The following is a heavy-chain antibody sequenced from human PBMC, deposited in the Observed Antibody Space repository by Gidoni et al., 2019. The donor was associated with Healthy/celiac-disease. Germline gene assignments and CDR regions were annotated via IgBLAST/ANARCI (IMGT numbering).Heavy chain of an antibody. CDR2: IYYSGST. CDR1: GGSISSYY. J-gene: IGHJ4*02. Sequence: QVQLQESGPGLVKPSETLSLTCTVSGGSISSYYWSWIRQPPGKGLEWIGYIYYSGSTNYNPSLKSRVTISVDTSKNQFSLKLSSVTAADTAVYYCARGYYDSSSPPYFDYWGQGILVTVSS. V-gene: IGHV4-59*01. CDR3: ARGYYDSSSPPYFDY. D-gene: IGHD3-22*01.